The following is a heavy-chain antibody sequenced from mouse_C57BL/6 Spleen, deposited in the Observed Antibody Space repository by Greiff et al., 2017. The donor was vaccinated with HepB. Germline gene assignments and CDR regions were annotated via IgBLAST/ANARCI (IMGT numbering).Heavy chain of an antibody. CDR3: VRQSDYYGSSYGFDY. Sequence: EVQLVESGGGLVQPKGSLKLSCAASGFSFNTYAMNWVRQAPGKGLEWVARIRSKSNNYATYYADSVKDRFTISRDDSESMLYLQMNNLKTEDTAMYYCVRQSDYYGSSYGFDYWGQGTTLTVSS. D-gene: IGHD1-1*01. CDR2: IRSKSNNYAT. J-gene: IGHJ2*01. CDR1: GFSFNTYA. V-gene: IGHV10-1*01.